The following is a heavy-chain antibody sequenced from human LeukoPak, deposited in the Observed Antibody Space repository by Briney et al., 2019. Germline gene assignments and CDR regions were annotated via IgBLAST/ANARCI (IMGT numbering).Heavy chain of an antibody. D-gene: IGHD4-17*01. CDR1: GYSFTSYW. CDR2: IYPGDSDT. Sequence: GESLQISRQGSGYSFTSYWIGWVRQMPGKGLEWMGIIYPGDSDTRYSPSFQGQVTISADKSISTAYLQWSSLKASDTAMYYCARRWTNYGGRYDYWGQGTLVTVSS. J-gene: IGHJ4*02. V-gene: IGHV5-51*01. CDR3: ARRWTNYGGRYDY.